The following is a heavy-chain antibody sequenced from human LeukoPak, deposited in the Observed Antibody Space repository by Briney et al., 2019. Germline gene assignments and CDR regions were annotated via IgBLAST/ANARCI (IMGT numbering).Heavy chain of an antibody. CDR3: VKDPSGGPFYDFWSARSPYHGLDV. Sequence: GGSLRLSCSTSGFTFNKSDMQWVRQAPGKGLEYVSAISSNGGSTDYAESVKGRFTISRDNSKNNLYLQMTSLRTDDTAVYYCVKDPSGGPFYDFWSARSPYHGLDVWGQGTTVTVSS. D-gene: IGHD3-3*01. V-gene: IGHV3-64D*08. CDR2: ISSNGGST. J-gene: IGHJ6*02. CDR1: GFTFNKSD.